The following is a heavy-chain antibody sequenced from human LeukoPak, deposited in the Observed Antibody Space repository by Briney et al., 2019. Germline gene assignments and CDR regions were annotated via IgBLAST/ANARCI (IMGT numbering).Heavy chain of an antibody. CDR2: ISSGGNT. J-gene: IGHJ4*02. CDR3: ARRAGEYSHPYDY. D-gene: IGHD2-15*01. V-gene: IGHV3-53*01. Sequence: GGSLRLSCRVSGFTVSSNSWSWVRQAPGKGLEWVSFISSGGNTDHSDSVKGRFTISRDNSKNTLYLQMNSLRAEDTAIYYCARRAGEYSHPYDYWGQGTLVTVSS. CDR1: GFTVSSNS.